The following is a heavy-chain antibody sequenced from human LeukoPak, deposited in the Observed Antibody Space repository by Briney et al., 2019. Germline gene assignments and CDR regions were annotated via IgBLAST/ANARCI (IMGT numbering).Heavy chain of an antibody. D-gene: IGHD3-16*01. V-gene: IGHV4-30-2*01. CDR3: ARDATPGRMGDSGRRVPRFDD. Sequence: PSQTLSLTCTVSGGSISSGGYYWSWIRQPPGKGLEWIGYIYHTGSTYYNPSLKSRVIISVDRSKNQFSLKLRSVTAADTAVYYCARDATPGRMGDSGRRVPRFDDWGQGTLVTVSS. CDR2: IYHTGST. CDR1: GGSISSGGYY. J-gene: IGHJ4*02.